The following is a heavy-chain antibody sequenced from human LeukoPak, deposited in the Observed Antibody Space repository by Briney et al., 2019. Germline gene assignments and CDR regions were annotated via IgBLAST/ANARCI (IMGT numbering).Heavy chain of an antibody. CDR2: IYSGGST. CDR1: GFTVSSNY. V-gene: IGHV3-53*04. Sequence: GGSLRLSCAASGFTVSSNYMSWVRQAPGKGLEWVSVIYSGGSTYYADSVKGRFTISRHNSKNTLYLQMNSLRAEDTAVYYCARDGCSGGSCYYYYYGMDVWGQGTTVTVSS. CDR3: ARDGCSGGSCYYYYYGMDV. J-gene: IGHJ6*02. D-gene: IGHD2-15*01.